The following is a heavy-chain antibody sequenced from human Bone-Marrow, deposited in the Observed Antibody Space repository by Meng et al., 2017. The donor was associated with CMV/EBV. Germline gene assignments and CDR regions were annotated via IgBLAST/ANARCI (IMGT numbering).Heavy chain of an antibody. Sequence: GGSLRLSCAAAGFTVSSNYMSWVRQAPGKGLEWVSVIYSGGSTYYADSVKGRFTISRDNSKNTLYLQMTSLRAEDTAVYYCARDRNDFWSGYSSSYYYYGMDVWGQGTTVTFSS. V-gene: IGHV3-66*02. J-gene: IGHJ6*02. CDR2: IYSGGST. D-gene: IGHD3-3*01. CDR1: GFTVSSNY. CDR3: ARDRNDFWSGYSSSYYYYGMDV.